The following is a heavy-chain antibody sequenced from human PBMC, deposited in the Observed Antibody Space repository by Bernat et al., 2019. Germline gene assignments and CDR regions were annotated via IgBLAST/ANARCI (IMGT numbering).Heavy chain of an antibody. J-gene: IGHJ4*02. CDR3: ARASSDCSGGSCYSGADY. D-gene: IGHD2-15*01. Sequence: QVQLQESGPGLVKPSQTLSLTCTVSGGSISSGGCYWSWIRQHPGKGLEWVGYIYYSGSTYYNPSLKSRVTISVDTSKNQFSLKLSSVTAADTAVYYCARASSDCSGGSCYSGADYWGQGTLVTVSS. CDR2: IYYSGST. CDR1: GGSISSGGCY. V-gene: IGHV4-31*03.